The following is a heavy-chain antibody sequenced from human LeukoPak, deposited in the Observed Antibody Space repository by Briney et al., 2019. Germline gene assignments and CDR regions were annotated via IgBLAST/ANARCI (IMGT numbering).Heavy chain of an antibody. D-gene: IGHD3-10*01. J-gene: IGHJ5*02. CDR2: ISYDGSNK. V-gene: IGHV3-30*18. Sequence: GSLRLSCAASGFTFSSYGMHWVRQAPGKGLEWVAVISYDGSNKYYADSVKGRFTISRDNSKNTLYLQMNSLRAEDTAVYYCAKDAITYYYGSGRCNWFDPWGQGTLVTVSS. CDR1: GFTFSSYG. CDR3: AKDAITYYYGSGRCNWFDP.